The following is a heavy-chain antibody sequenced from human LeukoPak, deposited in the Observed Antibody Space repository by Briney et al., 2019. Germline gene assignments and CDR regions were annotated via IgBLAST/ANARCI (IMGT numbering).Heavy chain of an antibody. CDR1: GGTFSSYA. CDR2: IIPIFGTA. CDR3: ARDRGASGNYDSRRYYFDY. V-gene: IGHV1-69*01. J-gene: IGHJ4*02. Sequence: SVKVSCKASGGTFSSYAISWVRQAPGQGLEGMGGIIPIFGTANYAQKFQGRVTITADESTSTAYMELSSLRSEDTAVYYCARDRGASGNYDSRRYYFDYWGQGTLVTVSS. D-gene: IGHD3-22*01.